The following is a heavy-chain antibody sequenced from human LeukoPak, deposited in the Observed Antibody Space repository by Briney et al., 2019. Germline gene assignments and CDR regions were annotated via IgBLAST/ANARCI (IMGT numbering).Heavy chain of an antibody. D-gene: IGHD3-3*01. CDR1: GFTFSSYG. V-gene: IGHV3-23*01. CDR3: ARGSGYDFWSGYYGYFDY. J-gene: IGHJ4*02. CDR2: ISGSGGST. Sequence: GGSLRLSCTASGFTFSSYGMSWVRQAPGKGLEWVSAISGSGGSTYYADSVKGRFTISRDNSKNTLYLQMNSLRAEDTAVYYCARGSGYDFWSGYYGYFDYWGQGTLVTVSS.